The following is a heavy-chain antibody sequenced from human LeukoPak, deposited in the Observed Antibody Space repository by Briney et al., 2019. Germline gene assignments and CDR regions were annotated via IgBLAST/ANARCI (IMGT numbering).Heavy chain of an antibody. J-gene: IGHJ4*02. D-gene: IGHD2-21*02. Sequence: GGSLRLSCAASGLTFSSYAMSWVRQAPGKGLEWVSAISGSGGSTYYADSVKGRFTISRDNSKNTLYLQMNSLRAEDTAIYYCAKDIYCGGDCYIRAGDSWGQGTLVTVSS. CDR2: ISGSGGST. CDR1: GLTFSSYA. CDR3: AKDIYCGGDCYIRAGDS. V-gene: IGHV3-23*01.